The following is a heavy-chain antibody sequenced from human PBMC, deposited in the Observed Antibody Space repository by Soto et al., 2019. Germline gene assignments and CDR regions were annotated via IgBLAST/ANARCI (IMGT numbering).Heavy chain of an antibody. V-gene: IGHV4-34*01. Sequence: SETLSLTCAVYGGSFSGYYWSWIRQPPGKGLEWIGEINHSGSTNYNPSLKSRVTISVDTSKNQFSLKLSSVTAADTAVYYCAIDTDSGYDLGGYYWGQGTLVTVSS. CDR1: GGSFSGYY. J-gene: IGHJ4*02. CDR2: INHSGST. CDR3: AIDTDSGYDLGGYY. D-gene: IGHD5-12*01.